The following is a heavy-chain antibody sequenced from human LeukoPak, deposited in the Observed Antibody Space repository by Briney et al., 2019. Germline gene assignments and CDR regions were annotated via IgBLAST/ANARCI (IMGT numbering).Heavy chain of an antibody. J-gene: IGHJ4*02. CDR3: ARVILTGYYANDY. CDR2: MNPNSGNT. CDR1: GYTFTSYD. D-gene: IGHD3-9*01. V-gene: IGHV1-8*01. Sequence: GASVKVSCKASGYTFTSYDINWVRQATGQGLEWMGWMNPNSGNTGYAQKFQGRVTMTRNTSISTACMELSSLRSEDTAVYYCARVILTGYYANDYWGQGTLVNVSS.